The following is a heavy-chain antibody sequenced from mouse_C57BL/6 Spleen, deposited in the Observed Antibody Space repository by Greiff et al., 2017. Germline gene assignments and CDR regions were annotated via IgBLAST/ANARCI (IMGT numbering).Heavy chain of an antibody. J-gene: IGHJ1*03. D-gene: IGHD1-1*01. CDR3: ARSRNGSTSGYFDV. Sequence: QVQLQQSGAELMKPGASVKLSCKATGYAFTGYWIEWVKQRPGHGLEWIGEILPGGGSTNYNEKFKGKATFTADTSSNTAYMQLSSLTTEDADIYYCARSRNGSTSGYFDVWGTGTTVTVSS. CDR1: GYAFTGYW. CDR2: ILPGGGST. V-gene: IGHV1-9*01.